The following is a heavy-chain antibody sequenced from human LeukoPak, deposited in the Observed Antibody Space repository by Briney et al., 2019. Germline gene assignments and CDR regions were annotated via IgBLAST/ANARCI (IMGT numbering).Heavy chain of an antibody. CDR3: ARDKYYDSSGYLAC. V-gene: IGHV3-30-3*01. D-gene: IGHD3-22*01. CDR1: GFTFSSYA. CDR2: ISYDGGNT. Sequence: PGRSLRLSCAASGFTFSSYAMHWVRQAPGEGLEWVAVISYDGGNTYYADSVKGRFTISRDNSKNTMYLQMNSLRAEDTAVYYCARDKYYDSSGYLACWGQGTLVTVSS. J-gene: IGHJ4*02.